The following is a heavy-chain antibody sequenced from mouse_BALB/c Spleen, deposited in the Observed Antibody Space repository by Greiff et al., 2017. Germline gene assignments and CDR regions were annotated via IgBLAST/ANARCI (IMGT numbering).Heavy chain of an antibody. Sequence: DVQLVESGGGLVQPGGSRKLSCAASGFTFSSFGMHWVRQAPEKGLEWVAYISSGSSTIYYADTVKGRFTISRDNPKNTLFLQMTSLRSEDTAMYYCAREGIYVGVDYWGQGTTRTVSS. J-gene: IGHJ2*01. CDR3: AREGIYVGVDY. CDR1: GFTFSSFG. V-gene: IGHV5-17*02. D-gene: IGHD2-3*01. CDR2: ISSGSSTI.